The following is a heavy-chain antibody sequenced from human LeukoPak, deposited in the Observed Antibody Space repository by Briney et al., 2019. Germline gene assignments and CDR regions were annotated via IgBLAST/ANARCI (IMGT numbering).Heavy chain of an antibody. CDR2: IRYDGSNK. Sequence: GGSLRLSCAASGFTFSSYGMHWVRQAPGKGLEWVAFIRYDGSNKYYADSVKGRFTISRDNSKNTLYLQMNSLRAEDTAVYYCAKPYQVGPPNYINYWGQGTLVTVSS. V-gene: IGHV3-30*02. CDR3: AKPYQVGPPNYINY. CDR1: GFTFSSYG. J-gene: IGHJ4*02. D-gene: IGHD1-26*01.